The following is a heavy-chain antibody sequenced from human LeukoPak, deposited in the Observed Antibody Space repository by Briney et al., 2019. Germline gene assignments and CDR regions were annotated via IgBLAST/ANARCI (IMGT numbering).Heavy chain of an antibody. CDR3: ATSRNWNDLDFHH. D-gene: IGHD1-1*01. CDR1: GYTFTGYY. Sequence: ASVKVSCKASGYTFTGYYMHWVRQAPGQGLEWMGWINPSSGGTNYAQKFQGRVTMTRDTSISTAYMEVSRLRSDDTAVYYCATSRNWNDLDFHHWGQGTLVTVSS. V-gene: IGHV1-2*02. CDR2: INPSSGGT. J-gene: IGHJ1*01.